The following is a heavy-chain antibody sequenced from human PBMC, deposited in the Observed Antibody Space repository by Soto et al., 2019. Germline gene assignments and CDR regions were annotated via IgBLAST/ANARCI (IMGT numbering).Heavy chain of an antibody. D-gene: IGHD1-1*01. CDR1: GYSYTSYW. CDR2: INPADSET. J-gene: IGHJ6*02. Sequence: GESLKISCKGSGYSYTSYWIGWVRQRPGRDLEWMGIINPADSETNYSPSFQGQVTISADRSTSTAFLQWSSLKASDTAMYYCVSRAEGGPGDGYYNVALGVWGQGTRVAV. V-gene: IGHV5-51*01. CDR3: VSRAEGGPGDGYYNVALGV.